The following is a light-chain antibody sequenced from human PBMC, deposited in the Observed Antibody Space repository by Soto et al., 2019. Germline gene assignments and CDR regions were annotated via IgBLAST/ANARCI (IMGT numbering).Light chain of an antibody. CDR1: QSIGNW. CDR3: QQYDNLPPLT. J-gene: IGKJ4*01. Sequence: DIQMTQSPPSLSASVGDRVTITCRASQSIGNWLAWYQQKPGKAPKLLIYDASNLETGVPSRFSGSGSGTDFTFTISSLQPEDIATYYCQQYDNLPPLTFGGGTKVDIK. V-gene: IGKV1-33*01. CDR2: DAS.